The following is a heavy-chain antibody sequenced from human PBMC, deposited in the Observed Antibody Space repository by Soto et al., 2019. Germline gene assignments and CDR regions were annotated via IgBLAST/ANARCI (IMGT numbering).Heavy chain of an antibody. J-gene: IGHJ6*02. D-gene: IGHD3-22*01. CDR3: ARAPGRTMNALRYYYGLDV. Sequence: QVQLRESGPGLVKPSQTLSFTCTLSNGPISSGAYYWTWIRQFPGKGLEWIGYIFYNGRPYYNPSLKSRVSISVDTSKNQFSLKVTSVTAADTAVYFCARAPGRTMNALRYYYGLDVWGQGTTVTVSS. V-gene: IGHV4-31*03. CDR1: NGPISSGAYY. CDR2: IFYNGRP.